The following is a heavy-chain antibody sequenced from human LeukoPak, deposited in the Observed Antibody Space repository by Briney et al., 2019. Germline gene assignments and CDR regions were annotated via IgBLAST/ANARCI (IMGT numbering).Heavy chain of an antibody. Sequence: ASVKVSCKASGYTFTSYDINWVRQATGQGLEWMGRMNPNSGNTGYAQKFQGRVTMTRNTSISTAYMELSRLRSDDTAVYYCAREYLVAVAGDAFDIWGQGTMVTVSS. CDR1: GYTFTSYD. CDR3: AREYLVAVAGDAFDI. D-gene: IGHD6-19*01. V-gene: IGHV1-8*01. CDR2: MNPNSGNT. J-gene: IGHJ3*02.